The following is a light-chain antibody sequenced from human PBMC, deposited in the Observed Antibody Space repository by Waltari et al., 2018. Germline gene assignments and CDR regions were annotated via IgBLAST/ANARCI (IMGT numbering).Light chain of an antibody. CDR3: AAWDDSLSGYV. CDR1: SANTGSNH. V-gene: IGLV1-47*01. Sequence: QSVLTQPPSASGTPGQRVTISCSGSSANTGSNHLSWYLHHPGTTPKLLIYRNDQRPSGVPDRFSGSKSGTSASLAISGLRSEDEADYYCAAWDDSLSGYVFGTGTKVTVL. J-gene: IGLJ1*01. CDR2: RND.